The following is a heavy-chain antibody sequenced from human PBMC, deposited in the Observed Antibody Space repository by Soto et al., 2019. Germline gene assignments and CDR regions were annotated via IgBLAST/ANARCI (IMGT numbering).Heavy chain of an antibody. CDR3: AREGVDFWSGYYYGMDV. CDR1: GGSISSYY. D-gene: IGHD3-3*01. Sequence: PSETLSLTCTVSGGSISSYYWSWIRQPAGKGLEWIGRIYTSGSTNYNPSLKSRVTMSVDTPKNQFSLKLSSVTAADTAVYYCAREGVDFWSGYYYGMDVWGQGTTVTVSS. J-gene: IGHJ6*02. CDR2: IYTSGST. V-gene: IGHV4-4*07.